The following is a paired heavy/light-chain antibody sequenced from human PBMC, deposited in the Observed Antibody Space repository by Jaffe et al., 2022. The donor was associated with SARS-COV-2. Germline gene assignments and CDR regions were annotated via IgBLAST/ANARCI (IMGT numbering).Heavy chain of an antibody. V-gene: IGHV3-48*02. CDR3: ARVEVAFYYFDY. CDR2: ISSSSNTI. CDR1: GFTFSTYS. Sequence: EVQLVESGGGLVQPGGSLRLSCAASGFTFSTYSMTWVRQAPGKGLEWVSFISSSSNTIYYADSVKGRFTISRDNAKNSLYLQMNSLRDEDTAVYYCARVEVAFYYFDYWGLGTLVTVSS. J-gene: IGHJ4*02. D-gene: IGHD5-12*01.
Light chain of an antibody. CDR3: SSHTSGSTNWV. J-gene: IGLJ3*02. Sequence: QSALTQPASVSGSPGQSITISCTGASSDVGDYKFVSWYQHHPGKAPKLMIYDVSNRPSGVSNRFSGSKSGNTASLTISGLQAEDEAEYYCSSHTSGSTNWVFGGGTKLTVL. V-gene: IGLV2-14*03. CDR1: SSDVGDYKF. CDR2: DVS.